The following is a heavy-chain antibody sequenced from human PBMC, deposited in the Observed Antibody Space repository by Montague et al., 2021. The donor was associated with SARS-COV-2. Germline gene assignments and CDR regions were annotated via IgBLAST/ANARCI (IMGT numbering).Heavy chain of an antibody. CDR2: ISTSSLYI. Sequence: SLRLSCAASGFTFSKYSMNWVRQAPGKGLEWVSSISTSSLYIYYAASVKGRFTISRANAKNSLFLQMDSLRAEDTAVYYCARALSASYSVGGGSFDIWGQGTMVTVSS. CDR3: ARALSASYSVGGGSFDI. J-gene: IGHJ3*02. D-gene: IGHD5/OR15-5a*01. CDR1: GFTFSKYS. V-gene: IGHV3-21*01.